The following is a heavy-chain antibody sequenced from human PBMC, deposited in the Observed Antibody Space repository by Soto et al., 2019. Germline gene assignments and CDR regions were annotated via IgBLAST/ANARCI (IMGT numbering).Heavy chain of an antibody. D-gene: IGHD6-19*01. CDR3: AKGLLFGSGPHDAFDV. CDR2: ISGSGDST. J-gene: IGHJ3*01. CDR1: GFVFSSYA. V-gene: IGHV3-23*01. Sequence: GGSLRLSCVASGFVFSSYARSWVRQAPGMGLEWVSVISGSGDSTYYADSGKGRFTITRDNSKKMLYLQMNSLRAEDTAVFYCAKGLLFGSGPHDAFDVWGPGTMVTVSS.